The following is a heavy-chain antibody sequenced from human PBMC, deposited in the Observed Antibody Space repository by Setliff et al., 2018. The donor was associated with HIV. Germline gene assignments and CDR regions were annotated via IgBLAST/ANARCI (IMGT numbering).Heavy chain of an antibody. J-gene: IGHJ3*02. CDR2: ISSSGSTT. D-gene: IGHD2-15*01. V-gene: IGHV3-48*03. CDR3: AREGWPSQYDAFDM. CDR1: GFTFSSYE. Sequence: GGSLRLSCVASGFTFSSYEMNWVRQAPGKGLEWTSYISSSGSTTNYADSVKGRFTISRDNAKNSLYLQMNSLRAEDTAVYYCAREGWPSQYDAFDMWGQGTTVTVS.